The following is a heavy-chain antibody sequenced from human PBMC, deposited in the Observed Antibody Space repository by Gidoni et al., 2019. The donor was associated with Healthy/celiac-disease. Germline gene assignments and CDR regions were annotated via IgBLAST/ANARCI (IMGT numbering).Heavy chain of an antibody. CDR2: ISSSSSYI. Sequence: EVQLVESGGGLVKPGGSLRLSCAASGFTFSSYSMTWVRQAPGKGLEWVSSISSSSSYIYYADSVKGRFTISRDNAKNSLYLQMNSLRAEDTAVYYCAREVLDRFDPWGQGTLVTVSS. CDR3: AREVLDRFDP. J-gene: IGHJ5*02. CDR1: GFTFSSYS. V-gene: IGHV3-21*01. D-gene: IGHD1-1*01.